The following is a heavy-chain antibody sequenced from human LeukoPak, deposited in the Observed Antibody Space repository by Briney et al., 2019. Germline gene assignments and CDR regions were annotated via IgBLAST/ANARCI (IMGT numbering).Heavy chain of an antibody. CDR1: GDSVSSNSVA. CDR2: TYYRSKWDN. CDR3: ARDGQLVGRPFDC. Sequence: SQTLSLTCAISGDSVSSNSVAWNWIRQSPSRGLEWLGRTYYRSKWDNDYSLSLKSRITIYPDTSKNQFSLHLNAVTPEDTAVYYCARDGQLVGRPFDCWGQGILVTVSS. V-gene: IGHV6-1*01. J-gene: IGHJ4*02. D-gene: IGHD6-13*01.